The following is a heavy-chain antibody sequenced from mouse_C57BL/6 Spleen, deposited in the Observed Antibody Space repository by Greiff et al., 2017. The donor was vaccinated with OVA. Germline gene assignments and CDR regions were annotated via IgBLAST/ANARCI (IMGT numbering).Heavy chain of an antibody. D-gene: IGHD3-3*01. V-gene: IGHV1-39*01. CDR2: INPNYGTT. Sequence: EVQLQQSGPELVKPGASVKISCKASGYSFTDYNMNWVKQSHGKSLEWIGVINPNYGTTSYNQKFKGKATLTVDQSSSTAYMQLNSLTSEDAAVXYCARCRETDWYFDVWGTGTTVTVSS. J-gene: IGHJ1*03. CDR3: ARCRETDWYFDV. CDR1: GYSFTDYN.